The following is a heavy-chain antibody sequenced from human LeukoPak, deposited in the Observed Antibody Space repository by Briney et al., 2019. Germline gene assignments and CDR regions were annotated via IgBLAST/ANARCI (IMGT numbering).Heavy chain of an antibody. CDR3: AKGPRYSGSYPPDC. D-gene: IGHD1-26*01. V-gene: IGHV3-23*01. CDR1: GFTFSSYA. CDR2: ISGSGGST. Sequence: GGSLRLSCAASGFTFSSYAMSWVRQAPGKGLEWVSAISGSGGSTYYADSVKGRFTISRDNSKNTLYLQMNSLRAEDTAVYYCAKGPRYSGSYPPDCWGQGTLVTVSS. J-gene: IGHJ4*02.